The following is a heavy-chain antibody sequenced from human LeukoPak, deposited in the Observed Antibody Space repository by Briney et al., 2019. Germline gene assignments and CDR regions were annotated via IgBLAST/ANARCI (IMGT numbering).Heavy chain of an antibody. V-gene: IGHV3-23*01. D-gene: IGHD2-15*01. CDR2: ISGDGYST. CDR1: GFTFSTYT. J-gene: IGHJ4*02. Sequence: GGSLRLSCAASGFTFSTYTMAWVRQAPGGGLEWVSGISGDGYSTYYADSVKGRFAIFRDNSKSTLYLQMNSLRAEDTAVYYCAKDRLGYCSGGHCSTNVLFDVWGQGTLVTVSS. CDR3: AKDRLGYCSGGHCSTNVLFDV.